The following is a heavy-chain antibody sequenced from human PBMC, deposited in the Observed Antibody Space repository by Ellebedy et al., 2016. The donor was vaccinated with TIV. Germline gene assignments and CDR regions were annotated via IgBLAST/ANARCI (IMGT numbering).Heavy chain of an antibody. CDR1: GFTFSNAW. CDR2: IKSKTDGGTT. Sequence: GESLKISCAASGFTFSNAWMNWVRQAPGKGLEWVGRIKSKTDGGTTDYAAPVKGRFTISRDDSKNTLYLQMHSLKTEDTAVYYCTFGSGYDFYYYDGMDVWGQGTTVTVSS. V-gene: IGHV3-15*07. J-gene: IGHJ6*02. D-gene: IGHD5-12*01. CDR3: TFGSGYDFYYYDGMDV.